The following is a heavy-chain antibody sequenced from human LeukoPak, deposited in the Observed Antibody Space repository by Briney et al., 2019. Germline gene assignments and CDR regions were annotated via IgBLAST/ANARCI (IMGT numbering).Heavy chain of an antibody. Sequence: GGSLRLSCEASGFTFSAYAITWVRQAPGKGLEWVSSIGSDGKTHYSESVKGRFAISRDNSKSMLFLQLNSLRAEDTALYYCARDLYYYVAMDVWGEGTTVTVSS. CDR3: ARDLYYYVAMDV. J-gene: IGHJ6*04. D-gene: IGHD3-10*02. V-gene: IGHV3-23*01. CDR1: GFTFSAYA. CDR2: IGSDGKT.